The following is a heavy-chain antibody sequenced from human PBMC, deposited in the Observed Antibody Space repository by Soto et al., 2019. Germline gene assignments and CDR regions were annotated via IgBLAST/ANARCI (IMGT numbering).Heavy chain of an antibody. V-gene: IGHV1-46*01. J-gene: IGHJ1*01. D-gene: IGHD2-15*01. CDR1: GYKFTTYF. CDR3: VRGYCTTSPCSGDFQF. CDR2: IHPSGDT. Sequence: QVQLVQSGAELKNPGASVKVACKASGYKFTTYFIHWVRQAPGQGLEWMGMIHPSGDTGYAQKFRGRVTMTIDTSTTTAYMELSNLTSEDTAVYFSVRGYCTTSPCSGDFQFWGQGTLVTVSS.